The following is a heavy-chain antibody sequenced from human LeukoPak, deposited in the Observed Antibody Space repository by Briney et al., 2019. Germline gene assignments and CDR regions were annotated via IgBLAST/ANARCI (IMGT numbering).Heavy chain of an antibody. CDR1: GGSISSGGYS. J-gene: IGHJ5*02. CDR3: ARAVGSSGPYNWFDP. Sequence: SQTLSFTCAVSGGSISSGGYSWSWIRQPPGKGLEWIGYIYHSGSTYYNPSLKSRVTISVDRSKNQFSLKLSSVTAADTAVYYCARAVGSSGPYNWFDPWGQGTLVTVSS. V-gene: IGHV4-30-2*01. CDR2: IYHSGST. D-gene: IGHD3-22*01.